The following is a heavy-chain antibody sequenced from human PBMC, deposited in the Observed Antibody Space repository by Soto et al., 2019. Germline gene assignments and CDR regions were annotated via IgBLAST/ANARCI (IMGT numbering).Heavy chain of an antibody. CDR1: GFTFSSYA. V-gene: IGHV3-30-3*01. D-gene: IGHD6-6*01. J-gene: IGHJ4*02. CDR3: ARLYSRSSGRYLDY. CDR2: ISHVGSNK. Sequence: QVQLVESGGGVVQPGRSLRLSCAASGFTFSSYAMNWVRQAPGKGLEWVAVISHVGSNKYYADSVKGRFTISRDNSKNTQYLQNNRQRAEDTAVYYGARLYSRSSGRYLDYWGQGTLVTVSS.